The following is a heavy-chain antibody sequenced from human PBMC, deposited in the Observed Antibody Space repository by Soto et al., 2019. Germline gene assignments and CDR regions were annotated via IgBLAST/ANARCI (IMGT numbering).Heavy chain of an antibody. Sequence: GESLKISCKGSGYSFTSYWIGWVRQMPGKGLEWMGIIYPGDSDTRYSPSFQGQVTISADKSISTAYLQWSSLKASDTAMYYCARHQHVGPPTVYYYDSSGYYDDPYFFDYWGQGTLVTVSS. CDR3: ARHQHVGPPTVYYYDSSGYYDDPYFFDY. J-gene: IGHJ4*02. CDR1: GYSFTSYW. V-gene: IGHV5-51*01. CDR2: IYPGDSDT. D-gene: IGHD3-22*01.